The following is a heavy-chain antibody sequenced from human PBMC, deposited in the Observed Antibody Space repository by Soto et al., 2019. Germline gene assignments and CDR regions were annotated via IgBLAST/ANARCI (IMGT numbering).Heavy chain of an antibody. V-gene: IGHV3-23*01. J-gene: IGHJ3*02. D-gene: IGHD7-27*01. Sequence: GESLKISCAASGFTFSSYAMSWVRQAPGKGLEWVSAISGSGGSTYYADSVKGRFTISRDNSKNTLYLQMDSLRAEDTAVYYCAKSLTGEDAFDIWGQGTMVTVSS. CDR3: AKSLTGEDAFDI. CDR2: ISGSGGST. CDR1: GFTFSSYA.